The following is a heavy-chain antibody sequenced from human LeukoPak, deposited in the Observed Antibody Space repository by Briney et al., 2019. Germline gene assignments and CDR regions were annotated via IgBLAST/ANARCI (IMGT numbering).Heavy chain of an antibody. CDR2: ISAYNGNT. D-gene: IGHD2-2*01. CDR3: ARDSSCSSTSCYSVYYYGMDV. V-gene: IGHV1-18*01. J-gene: IGHJ6*02. CDR1: GYTFTSYG. Sequence: ASVKVSCKASGYTFTSYGISWVRQAPGQGLGWMGWISAYNGNTNYAQKLQGRVTMTTDTSTSTAYMELRSLRSDDTAVYYCARDSSCSSTSCYSVYYYGMDVWGQGTTVTVSS.